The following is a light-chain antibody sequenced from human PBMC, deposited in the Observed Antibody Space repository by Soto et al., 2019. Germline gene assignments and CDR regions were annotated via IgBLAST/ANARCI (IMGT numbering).Light chain of an antibody. CDR3: QQRSNWYT. V-gene: IGKV3-11*01. Sequence: EIVLTQSPATLSLSPGERATLSCRASQSVSSYLAWYQQKPGQAPRLLIYDASNRATGIPARFSGSGSGTDFTLPISSLEPEDFAVYYCQQRSNWYTFGQGTKLEI. J-gene: IGKJ2*01. CDR1: QSVSSY. CDR2: DAS.